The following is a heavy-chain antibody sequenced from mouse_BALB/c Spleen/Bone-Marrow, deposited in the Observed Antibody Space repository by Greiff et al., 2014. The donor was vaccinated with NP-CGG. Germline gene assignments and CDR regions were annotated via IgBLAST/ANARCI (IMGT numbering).Heavy chain of an antibody. J-gene: IGHJ2*01. CDR2: LNPSNGHT. CDR1: GYTFTRYW. V-gene: IGHV1S81*02. D-gene: IGHD2-4*01. CDR3: ARMITTRGFDY. Sequence: VQLQQSGAELLKPGTSVKLSCKASGYTFTRYWMHWVKQRPGQGLEWIGELNPSNGHTNYNGKFKNKATVTVDKSSSTAYMQXXXXXSEDSVVYYCARMITTRGFDYWGQGTTLTVSS.